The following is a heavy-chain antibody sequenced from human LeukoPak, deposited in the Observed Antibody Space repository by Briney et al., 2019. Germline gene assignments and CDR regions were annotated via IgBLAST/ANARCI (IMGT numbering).Heavy chain of an antibody. CDR1: GYTFTSYT. J-gene: IGHJ5*02. Sequence: ASVKVSCKASGYTFTSYTMHWVRQAPGQRLEWMGWINTGNGNTKYSQEFQGRVTITRDTSASTAYMELSSLRSEDMAVYYCARGAKFRSYGSGTYYTSLPFNPWGQGTLVTVSS. D-gene: IGHD3-10*01. CDR2: INTGNGNT. CDR3: ARGAKFRSYGSGTYYTSLPFNP. V-gene: IGHV1-3*03.